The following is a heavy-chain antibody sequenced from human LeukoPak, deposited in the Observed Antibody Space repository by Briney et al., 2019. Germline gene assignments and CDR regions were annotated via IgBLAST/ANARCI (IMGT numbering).Heavy chain of an antibody. CDR2: IWYDGSNK. Sequence: PGRSLRLSCAASAFTFSSYGMHWVRQAPGKGLEWVAVIWYDGSNKYYADSVKGRFTISRDNSKNTLYLQMNSLRAEDTAVYYCARDLMNGIFDYWGQGTLVTVSS. J-gene: IGHJ4*02. D-gene: IGHD1-14*01. CDR1: AFTFSSYG. CDR3: ARDLMNGIFDY. V-gene: IGHV3-33*01.